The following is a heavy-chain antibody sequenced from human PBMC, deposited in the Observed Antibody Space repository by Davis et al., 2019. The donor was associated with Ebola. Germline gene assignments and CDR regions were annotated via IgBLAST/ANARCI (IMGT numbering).Heavy chain of an antibody. Sequence: GESLKISCKASGYSFSDFWIGWVRQTPEKGLEWMGIIYPGDATTKSNPSFEGQVTISADKSVSTAYLQWNTLKASDTAMYYCARHSPGHPDFWGQGTLVIVSS. CDR3: ARHSPGHPDF. CDR2: IYPGDATT. V-gene: IGHV5-51*01. J-gene: IGHJ4*02. CDR1: GYSFSDFW.